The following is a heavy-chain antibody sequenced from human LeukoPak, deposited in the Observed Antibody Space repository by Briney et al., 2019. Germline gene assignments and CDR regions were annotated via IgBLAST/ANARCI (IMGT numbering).Heavy chain of an antibody. J-gene: IGHJ4*02. Sequence: GSLRLSCAASGFTFSDYYMSWIRQAPGKGLEWVSYISSSGSTIYYADSVKGRFTISRDNSKTTVSLQMNNLRPEDTAAYYCAKVGARGCSSSTCFIYWGQGTLVTVSS. V-gene: IGHV3-11*01. D-gene: IGHD2-2*01. CDR3: AKVGARGCSSSTCFIY. CDR1: GFTFSDYY. CDR2: ISSSGSTI.